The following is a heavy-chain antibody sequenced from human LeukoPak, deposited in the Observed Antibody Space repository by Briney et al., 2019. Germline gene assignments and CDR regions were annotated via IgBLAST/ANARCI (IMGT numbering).Heavy chain of an antibody. Sequence: GGSLRLSCAASGFTFSDFAMSWVRQAPGKWLEWLSVISGGSSGSTYYAASVAGRFTVSRDNAKNTVDLQMNNLRVDDTAIYYCAKDHANTPVVTNWGQGILVSVSS. J-gene: IGHJ4*02. D-gene: IGHD2-21*02. CDR2: ISGGSSGST. V-gene: IGHV3-23*01. CDR1: GFTFSDFA. CDR3: AKDHANTPVVTN.